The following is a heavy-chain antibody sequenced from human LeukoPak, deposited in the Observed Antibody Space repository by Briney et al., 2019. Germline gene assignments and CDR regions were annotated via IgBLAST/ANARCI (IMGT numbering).Heavy chain of an antibody. D-gene: IGHD6-19*01. V-gene: IGHV3-23*01. CDR1: GFAFSSYA. CDR2: IVNSGGGT. J-gene: IGHJ4*02. Sequence: PGGSLRLSCAASGFAFSSYAMSWVRQAPGKGLEWVSTIVNSGGGTNYADSVKGRFTISRDNSKNTLYLQMTSLRAEDTAVYYCTTASSGWYWYFDYWGQGTLVTVSA. CDR3: TTASSGWYWYFDY.